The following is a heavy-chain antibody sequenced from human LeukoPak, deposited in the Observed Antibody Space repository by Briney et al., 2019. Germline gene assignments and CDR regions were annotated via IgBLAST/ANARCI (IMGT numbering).Heavy chain of an antibody. Sequence: SETLSLTCAVYGGSFSGYYWSWIRQPPGKGLEWIGEINHSGSTNYNPSLKSRVTISVDTSKNQFSLKLSSVTAVDTAVYYCARGALVWLTHAKYYMDVWGKGTTVTVSS. J-gene: IGHJ6*03. D-gene: IGHD3-3*01. V-gene: IGHV4-34*01. CDR3: ARGALVWLTHAKYYMDV. CDR2: INHSGST. CDR1: GGSFSGYY.